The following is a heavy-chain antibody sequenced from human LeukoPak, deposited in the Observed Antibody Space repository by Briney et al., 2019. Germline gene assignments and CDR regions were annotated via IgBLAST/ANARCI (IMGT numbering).Heavy chain of an antibody. CDR2: IGAGGTFT. CDR3: ARDQPSSWYYFDY. CDR1: GFTFSSYA. D-gene: IGHD6-13*01. V-gene: IGHV3-21*01. Sequence: GGSLRLSCTASGFTFSSYAMNWVRQAPGKGLEWVSGIGAGGTFTYYADSVKGRFTISRDNAKNSLYLQMNSLRAEDTAVYYCARDQPSSWYYFDYWGQGTLVTVSS. J-gene: IGHJ4*02.